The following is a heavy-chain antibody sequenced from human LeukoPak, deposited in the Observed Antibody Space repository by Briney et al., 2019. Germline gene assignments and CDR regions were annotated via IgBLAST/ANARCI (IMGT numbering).Heavy chain of an antibody. J-gene: IGHJ6*02. CDR1: GGSFSGYY. V-gene: IGHV4-34*01. CDR2: INHSGST. CDR3: ARGSLTPYYYYGMDV. Sequence: PSETLSLTCAVYGGSFSGYYRSWIRQPPGKGLEWIGEINHSGSTNYNPSLKSRVTISVDTSKNQFSLKLSSVTAADTAVYYCARGSLTPYYYYGMDVWGQGTTVTVSS. D-gene: IGHD3-9*01.